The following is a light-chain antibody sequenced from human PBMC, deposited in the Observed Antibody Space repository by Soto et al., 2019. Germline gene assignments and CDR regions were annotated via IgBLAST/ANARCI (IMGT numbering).Light chain of an antibody. V-gene: IGKV3-11*01. CDR2: DAS. CDR3: RQRYNWPLT. Sequence: TVLTQSPATLSLSPGDRATLSCRASQSIGNSLGWFQQKPGQAPRLLIDDASNRATGIPARFTGSGSGSDFPLTISSLEPEDFGVYYCRQRYNWPLTFGGGTKVEIK. J-gene: IGKJ4*01. CDR1: QSIGNS.